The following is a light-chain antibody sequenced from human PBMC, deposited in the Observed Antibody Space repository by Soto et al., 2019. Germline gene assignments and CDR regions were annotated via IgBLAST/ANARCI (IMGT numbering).Light chain of an antibody. Sequence: EIVMTQSPATLSVSPGERATLSCRASQSVSNNLAWYQQKPGQAPRLLIYASFTRATGVPARFSGSGSGTEFTLTISSLQSEDFAVYYCQHYNNWPLTFGGGTKVEIK. CDR3: QHYNNWPLT. V-gene: IGKV3-15*01. J-gene: IGKJ4*01. CDR1: QSVSNN. CDR2: ASF.